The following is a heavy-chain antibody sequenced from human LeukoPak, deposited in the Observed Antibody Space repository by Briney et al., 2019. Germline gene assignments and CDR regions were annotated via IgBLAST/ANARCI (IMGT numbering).Heavy chain of an antibody. J-gene: IGHJ4*02. D-gene: IGHD1-26*01. CDR2: IKQDGSEK. Sequence: GGSLKLSCAASGFTFSGSDMHWVRQAPGKGLEWVANIKQDGSEKYYVDSVKGRFTISRDNTKNSLYLEMNSLRVEDTAVYYCARSMGLDYWGQGTLVTVSS. CDR1: GFTFSGSD. CDR3: ARSMGLDY. V-gene: IGHV3-7*04.